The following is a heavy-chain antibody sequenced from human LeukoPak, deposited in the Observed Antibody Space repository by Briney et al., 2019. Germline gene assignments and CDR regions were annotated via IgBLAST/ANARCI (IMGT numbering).Heavy chain of an antibody. CDR1: GYTFTSYY. J-gene: IGHJ4*02. CDR2: INPSGGST. Sequence: ASVKVSCKASGYTFTSYYMHWVRQAPGQGLEWMGIINPSGGSTSYAQKFQGRVTMTTDTSTSTAYMELRSLRSDDTAVYYCARDLHVVDYGGTDYWGQGTLVTVSS. CDR3: ARDLHVVDYGGTDY. D-gene: IGHD4-23*01. V-gene: IGHV1-46*01.